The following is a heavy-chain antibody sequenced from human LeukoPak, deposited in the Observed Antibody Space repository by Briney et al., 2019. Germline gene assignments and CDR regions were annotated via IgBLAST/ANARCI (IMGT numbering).Heavy chain of an antibody. D-gene: IGHD1-26*01. CDR1: GYTFTGYY. V-gene: IGHV1-2*02. J-gene: IGHJ4*02. CDR2: INPNSGGT. CDR3: ARDSGTYYGPAVDY. Sequence: GASVKVSCKASGYTFTGYYMHWVRQAPGQGLEWMGWINPNSGGTNYAQKFQGRVTMTRDTSISTAYMELSRLRSDDTAVYYCARDSGTYYGPAVDYWGQGTLVTVSS.